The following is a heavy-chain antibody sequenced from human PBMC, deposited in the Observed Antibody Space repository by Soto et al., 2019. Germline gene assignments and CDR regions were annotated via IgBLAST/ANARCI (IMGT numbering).Heavy chain of an antibody. CDR1: RFTFSSYA. CDR2: ISSSSTI. Sequence: GGSLRLSCAASRFTFSSYAMSWVRQAPGKGLEWVSYISSSSTIYYADSVKGRFTISRDNAKNTLYLQMNSLRAEDTAVSYCATGMSVADPYQYFDYWGQGTLVTVSS. D-gene: IGHD2-15*01. J-gene: IGHJ4*02. CDR3: ATGMSVADPYQYFDY. V-gene: IGHV3-48*01.